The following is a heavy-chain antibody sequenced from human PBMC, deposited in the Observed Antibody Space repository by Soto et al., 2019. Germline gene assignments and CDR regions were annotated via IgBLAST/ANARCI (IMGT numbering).Heavy chain of an antibody. CDR1: GGSVSSGSYY. CDR2: IYYSGST. J-gene: IGHJ4*02. Sequence: QVQLQESGPGRVKPSETLSLTCTVSGGSVSSGSYYWSWLRQPPGNGLEWIGDIYYSGSTNYNPSRKSRVTVSVDTSKNQFSLKLSSVTAADAAVYYCASHPSGNGVYWGQGTLVTVSS. D-gene: IGHD1-26*01. V-gene: IGHV4-61*01. CDR3: ASHPSGNGVY.